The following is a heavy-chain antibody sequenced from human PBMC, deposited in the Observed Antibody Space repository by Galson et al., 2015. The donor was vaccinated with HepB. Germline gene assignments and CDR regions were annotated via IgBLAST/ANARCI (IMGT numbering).Heavy chain of an antibody. CDR3: AKLAISGTFPFDY. Sequence: QSGAEVKKPGESLRISCYGSGYSFTSFWIVWVRQMPGKGLEWMGRIDPSDSYTNYSPSFQGHVTISADKSSSTAYLQWSSLKASDTAMYYCAKLAISGTFPFDYWGQGTLVTVSS. CDR1: GYSFTSFW. J-gene: IGHJ4*02. D-gene: IGHD3-3*02. CDR2: IDPSDSYT. V-gene: IGHV5-10-1*01.